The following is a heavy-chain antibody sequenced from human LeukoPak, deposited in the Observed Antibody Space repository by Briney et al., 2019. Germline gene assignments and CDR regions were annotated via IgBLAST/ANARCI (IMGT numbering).Heavy chain of an antibody. D-gene: IGHD1-26*01. CDR3: AMGAPHY. CDR1: GFTFSSYA. CDR2: IYSGGST. V-gene: IGHV3-66*01. Sequence: GGSLRLSCAASGFTFSSYAMSWVRQAPGKGLEWVSVIYSGGSTYYADSVKGRFTISRDNSKNTLYLQMNSLRAEDTAVYYCAMGAPHYWGQGTLVTVSS. J-gene: IGHJ4*02.